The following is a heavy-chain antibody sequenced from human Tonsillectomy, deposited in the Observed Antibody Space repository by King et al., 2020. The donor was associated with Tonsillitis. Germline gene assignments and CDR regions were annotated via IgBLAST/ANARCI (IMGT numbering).Heavy chain of an antibody. CDR1: GFTFSSYG. J-gene: IGHJ6*02. V-gene: IGHV3-30*02. CDR3: AKETPTDFGRDPGYCGMDV. D-gene: IGHD3-3*01. Sequence: VQLVESGGGVVQPGGSLRLSCAASGFTFSSYGMNWVRQAPGKGLEWVALIRYDGNNKYYADSVKGRFTISRDNSKNTLYLQMNSLRADDTAVYYCAKETPTDFGRDPGYCGMDVWGQGTTVTVSS. CDR2: IRYDGNNK.